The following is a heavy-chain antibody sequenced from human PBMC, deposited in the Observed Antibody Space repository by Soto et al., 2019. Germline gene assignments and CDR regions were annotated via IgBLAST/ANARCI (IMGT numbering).Heavy chain of an antibody. V-gene: IGHV3-9*01. J-gene: IGHJ3*02. D-gene: IGHD6-19*01. CDR2: ISSNSGNI. Sequence: EVQLVESGGGIVEPGRCLRLSCAASGFSFDNFAMHWVRQAPGKGLVWVSSISSNSGNIGYADSVKGRFTISRDNAKNSLYLEMNSLRVEDTALYYCAKGGSSSWLRDGLHIWGQGTMVTASS. CDR1: GFSFDNFA. CDR3: AKGGSSSWLRDGLHI.